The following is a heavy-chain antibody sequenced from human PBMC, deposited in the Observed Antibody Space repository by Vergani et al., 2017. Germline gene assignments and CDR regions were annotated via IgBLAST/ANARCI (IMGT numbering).Heavy chain of an antibody. J-gene: IGHJ5*02. D-gene: IGHD2-15*01. V-gene: IGHV1-69*01. CDR1: GGTFSSYA. Sequence: QVQLVQSGAEVKKPGSSVKVSCKASGGTFSSYAISWVRQAPGQGLEWMGGIIPIFGTANYAQKFQDRVTITADEFTSTAYMELSSLRSEDTAVYYCARSSEGVVVVAAPRGGGFDPWGQGTLVTVSS. CDR3: ARSSEGVVVVAAPRGGGFDP. CDR2: IIPIFGTA.